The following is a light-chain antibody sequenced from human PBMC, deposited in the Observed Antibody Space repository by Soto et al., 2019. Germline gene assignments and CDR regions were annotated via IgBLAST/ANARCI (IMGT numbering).Light chain of an antibody. CDR2: RAS. J-gene: IGKJ1*01. CDR1: QSVSNN. Sequence: EIVMTQSPATLSVSPGERATLSCRASQSVSNNLAWYQQKPGQPPRLLIYRASTRATGIPARFSGSGSGTEFTLTISSLQSADFAVYYCQHYNNWPPWTFGQGTKVEIK. CDR3: QHYNNWPPWT. V-gene: IGKV3-15*01.